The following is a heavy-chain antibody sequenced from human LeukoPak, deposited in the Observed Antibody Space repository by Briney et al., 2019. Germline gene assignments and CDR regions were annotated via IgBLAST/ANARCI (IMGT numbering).Heavy chain of an antibody. Sequence: GGSLRLSCVTSGFNFSDSRMTWVRQAPGKGLQWVANVNRDGTEKHFLDSVEGRFTISRDNAKKSLYLQMSSLRPQDTAVYFCVRGDWNFESWGQGTLVTVSS. CDR2: VNRDGTEK. V-gene: IGHV3-7*04. D-gene: IGHD2-21*01. J-gene: IGHJ4*02. CDR3: VRGDWNFES. CDR1: GFNFSDSR.